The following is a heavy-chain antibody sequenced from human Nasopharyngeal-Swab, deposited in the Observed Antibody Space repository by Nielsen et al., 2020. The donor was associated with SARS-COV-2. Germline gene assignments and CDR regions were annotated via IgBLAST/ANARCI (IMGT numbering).Heavy chain of an antibody. D-gene: IGHD3-3*01. CDR3: AAFWSGYYTGMNY. Sequence: SETLSLTCTVSGGSIGSYYWSWVRQPPGKGLEWIGYIYYSWITNYNPSLKSRVTISVDTSKNQFSLKLSSVTAADTAVYYCAAFWSGYYTGMNYWGQGTLVTVSS. CDR2: IYYSWIT. V-gene: IGHV4-59*01. J-gene: IGHJ4*02. CDR1: GGSIGSYY.